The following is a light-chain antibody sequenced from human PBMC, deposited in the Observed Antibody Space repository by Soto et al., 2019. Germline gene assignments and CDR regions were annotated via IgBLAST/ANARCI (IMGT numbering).Light chain of an antibody. CDR2: KAS. CDR3: QQYRSYSWT. J-gene: IGKJ1*01. Sequence: DVQLTQSPSTLSASVGDRVTITCRASQSVSSWLAWYQANPGKAPNLLIYKASTLESGVPSRFSGSGSGTEFTLTISSLQPDDFATYYCQQYRSYSWTFGQGTKVEI. CDR1: QSVSSW. V-gene: IGKV1-5*03.